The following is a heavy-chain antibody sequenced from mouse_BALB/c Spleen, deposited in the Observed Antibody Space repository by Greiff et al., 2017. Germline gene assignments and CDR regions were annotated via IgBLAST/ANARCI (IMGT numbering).Heavy chain of an antibody. Sequence: QVQLKQSGAELVRPGTSVKISCKASGYTFTNYWLGWVKQRPGHGLEWIGDIYPGGGYTNYNEKFKGKATLTADTSSSTAYMQLSSLTSEDSAVYFCARGGGNYVSAMDYWGQGTSVTVSS. CDR2: IYPGGGYT. J-gene: IGHJ4*01. V-gene: IGHV1-63*02. CDR1: GYTFTNYW. CDR3: ARGGGNYVSAMDY. D-gene: IGHD2-1*01.